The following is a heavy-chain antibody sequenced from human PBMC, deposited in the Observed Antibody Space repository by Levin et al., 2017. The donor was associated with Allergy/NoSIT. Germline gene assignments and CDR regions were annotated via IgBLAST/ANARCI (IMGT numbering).Heavy chain of an antibody. CDR1: GGSISSSSYY. J-gene: IGHJ4*02. CDR3: ARHLVGAPFDS. V-gene: IGHV4-39*01. CDR2: ISYSENT. D-gene: IGHD1-26*01. Sequence: PGGSLRLSCTVSGGSISSSSYYWGWIRQPPGKGLEWIGSISYSENTFYIPSLKSRVTISVDTSKSQVSLRLNSVTAADTAVYYCARHLVGAPFDSWGQGTLVTVSS.